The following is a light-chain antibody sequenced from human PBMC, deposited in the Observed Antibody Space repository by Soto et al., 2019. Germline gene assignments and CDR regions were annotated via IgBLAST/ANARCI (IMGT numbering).Light chain of an antibody. CDR2: KAS. V-gene: IGKV2-30*01. CDR1: QRLVYSDGRAY. J-gene: IGKJ1*01. Sequence: EVVMTQSPLSLPVTLGQPASISCRSSQRLVYSDGRAYLSWFHQRTGQSPRRLISKASNRDSGVPDRFRSSGSVTDFTLQINRGEAEDGGIYYCLQGKHWPPTFGRGTRVEIE. CDR3: LQGKHWPPT.